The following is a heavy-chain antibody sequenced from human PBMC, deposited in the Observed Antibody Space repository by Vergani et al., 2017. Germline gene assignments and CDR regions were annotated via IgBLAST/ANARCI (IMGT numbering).Heavy chain of an antibody. CDR1: GFNFSVFG. CDR3: AKNGAITGTTRIAFDI. CDR2: ISSDGSNK. J-gene: IGHJ3*02. D-gene: IGHD1-7*01. Sequence: QVQLVESGGGVVQPGRSLRLSCVASGFNFSVFGMHWVRQTPGKGLEWVAVISSDGSNKYYGDSVKGRFTISRDNSKNTVYLQMSSLRAEDTAVYCCAKNGAITGTTRIAFDIWGQGTMVTVSS. V-gene: IGHV3-30*18.